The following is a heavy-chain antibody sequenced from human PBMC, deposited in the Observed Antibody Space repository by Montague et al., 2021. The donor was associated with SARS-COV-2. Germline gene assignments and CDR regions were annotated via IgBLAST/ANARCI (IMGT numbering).Heavy chain of an antibody. D-gene: IGHD2-8*02. V-gene: IGHV3-48*04. CDR1: GFWFSNHR. CDR2: ISPTGSTI. CDR3: ARDKSAVGVTYGDLNS. J-gene: IGHJ4*02. Sequence: SLRLSCAAAGFWFSNHRINWVRQAPGKGLEWVSYISPTGSTIYYADSVKGRFTISRDNAKNALYLQMNSLRADDTSMYYCARDKSAVGVTYGDLNSWGQGTLVTVSS.